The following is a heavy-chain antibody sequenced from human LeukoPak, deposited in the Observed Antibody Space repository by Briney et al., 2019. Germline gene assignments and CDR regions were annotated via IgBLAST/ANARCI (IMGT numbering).Heavy chain of an antibody. V-gene: IGHV3-30-3*01. J-gene: IGHJ4*02. CDR2: ISYDGSNK. CDR3: AGRSYFDY. Sequence: PGRSLRLSCAASGFTFSSYAMHWARQAPGKGREWVAVISYDGSNKYYADSVKGRFTISRDNSKNTLYLQMNSLRAEDTAVYYCAGRSYFDYWGQGTLVTVSS. CDR1: GFTFSSYA.